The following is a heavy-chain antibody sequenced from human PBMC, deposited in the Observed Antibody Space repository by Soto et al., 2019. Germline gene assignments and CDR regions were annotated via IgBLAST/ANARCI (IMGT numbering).Heavy chain of an antibody. Sequence: PGGSLRLFCAASGFTFSSYSMNWVRQAPGKGLGWVSSISSSSSYIYYADSVKGRFTISRDNAKNSLYLQMNSLRAEDTAVYYCARDLSHPTHFDYWGQGPLVTVSS. CDR2: ISSSSSYI. V-gene: IGHV3-21*01. J-gene: IGHJ4*02. CDR1: GFTFSSYS. D-gene: IGHD4-17*01. CDR3: ARDLSHPTHFDY.